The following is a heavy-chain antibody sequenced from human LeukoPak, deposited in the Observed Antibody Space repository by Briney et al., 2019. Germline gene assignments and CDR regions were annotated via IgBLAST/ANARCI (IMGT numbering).Heavy chain of an antibody. CDR3: ARGHGGVRGLQY. CDR1: GGSISSYY. CDR2: IYHSGST. V-gene: IGHV4-59*12. J-gene: IGHJ4*02. Sequence: PSETLSLTCTVSGGSISSYYWSWIRQPPGKGLEWIGYIYHSGSTNYNPSLKSRVTISVDTSKNQFSLKLSSVTAADTAVYYCARGHGGVRGLQYWGQGTLVTVSS. D-gene: IGHD3-10*01.